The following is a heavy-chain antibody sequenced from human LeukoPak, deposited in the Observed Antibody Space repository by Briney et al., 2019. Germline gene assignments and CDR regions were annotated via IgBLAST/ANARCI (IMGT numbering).Heavy chain of an antibody. D-gene: IGHD2-2*01. CDR2: INHSGST. CDR1: GGSFSDYY. Sequence: SETLSLTCAVYGGSFSDYYWNWIRQPPGKGLEWIGEINHSGSTNYNPSLKSRVTISVDTSKNQFSLKLSSVTAADTAVYYCASLVGYCSSTSCSKNFDYWGQGTLVTVSS. CDR3: ASLVGYCSSTSCSKNFDY. J-gene: IGHJ4*02. V-gene: IGHV4-34*01.